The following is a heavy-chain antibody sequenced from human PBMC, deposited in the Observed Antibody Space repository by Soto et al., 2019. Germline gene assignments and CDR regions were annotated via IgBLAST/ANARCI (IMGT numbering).Heavy chain of an antibody. CDR1: GYTFTSYG. D-gene: IGHD6-19*01. V-gene: IGHV1-18*01. CDR3: ARDLAVGLVDY. Sequence: QVQLVQSGAEVKKPGASVKVSCKASGYTFTSYGISWVRQAPGQGLEWMGWISAYNGNTKYAQKLQGRVTMPTDTSTRTAYMKLRSLRSDDTAVYYRARDLAVGLVDYWGQGTLVTVSS. J-gene: IGHJ4*02. CDR2: ISAYNGNT.